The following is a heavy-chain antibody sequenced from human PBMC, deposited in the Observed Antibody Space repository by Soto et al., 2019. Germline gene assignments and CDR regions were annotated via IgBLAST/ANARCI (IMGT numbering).Heavy chain of an antibody. CDR2: IRSKAYGGTT. J-gene: IGHJ6*01. CDR3: TRDHRGYCTNGVCYKSKAGAMEV. CDR1: GFTFCDDS. Sequence: GGSLRLSCTASGFTFCDDSMSLFRQAPGKGLEWVGFIRSKAYGGTTEYAASVKGRFTISRDDSKSIAYLQMNSLKTEDTAVYYCTRDHRGYCTNGVCYKSKAGAMEVWGQGTTLNVSS. V-gene: IGHV3-49*03. D-gene: IGHD2-8*01.